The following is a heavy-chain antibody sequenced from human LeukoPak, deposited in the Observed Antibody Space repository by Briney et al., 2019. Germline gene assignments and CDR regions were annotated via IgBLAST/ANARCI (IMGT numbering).Heavy chain of an antibody. CDR2: ISGSGGST. D-gene: IGHD3-10*01. J-gene: IGHJ6*02. CDR3: AKDRHYYGSGSYYIPYGMDV. CDR1: GFTFSSYA. Sequence: AGGSLRLSCAASGFTFSSYAMSWVRQAPGKGLEWVSAISGSGGSTYYADSVKGRFTISRDNSKNTLYLQMNSLRAEDTAVYYCAKDRHYYGSGSYYIPYGMDVWGQGTTVTVSS. V-gene: IGHV3-23*01.